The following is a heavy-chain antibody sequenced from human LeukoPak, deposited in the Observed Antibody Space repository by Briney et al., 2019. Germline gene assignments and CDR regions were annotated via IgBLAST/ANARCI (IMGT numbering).Heavy chain of an antibody. Sequence: TGGSLRLSCAASRFTFSTYWMHWVRQAPGKGLVWVSRINHDGSSAIYADSVKGRFTISRDNAKNKLYLQMNSLRAEDTAVYYCTRSRDYNSGSYPGSWGQGILVTVSS. CDR1: RFTFSTYW. J-gene: IGHJ5*02. CDR3: TRSRDYNSGSYPGS. D-gene: IGHD3-10*01. CDR2: INHDGSSA. V-gene: IGHV3-74*01.